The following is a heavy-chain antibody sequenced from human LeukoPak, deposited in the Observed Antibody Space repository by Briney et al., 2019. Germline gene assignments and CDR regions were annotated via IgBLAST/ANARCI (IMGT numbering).Heavy chain of an antibody. CDR1: GGTFSSYA. Sequence: SVKVSCKASGGTFSSYAISWVRQAPGQGLEWMGRIIPILGIANYAQKFQGRVTITADKSTSTAYMELSSLRSEDTAVYYCARDALYSSSWYGDYWGQGTLVTVSS. CDR3: ARDALYSSSWYGDY. J-gene: IGHJ4*02. V-gene: IGHV1-69*04. CDR2: IIPILGIA. D-gene: IGHD6-13*01.